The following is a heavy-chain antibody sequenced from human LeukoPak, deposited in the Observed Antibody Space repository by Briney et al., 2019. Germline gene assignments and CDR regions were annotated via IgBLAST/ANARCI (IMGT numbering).Heavy chain of an antibody. CDR2: INPSGDST. CDR3: ASVLYCGADCYSGRYFFDY. Sequence: ASVNVSCKASGYTFTSYDMHWVRQAPGQGLEWMGIINPSGDSTSHAQKFQGRVTMTRDTSTSTVYMELSSLRSEDTAVYYCASVLYCGADCYSGRYFFDYCGQGTLVTVSS. CDR1: GYTFTSYD. D-gene: IGHD2-21*02. J-gene: IGHJ4*02. V-gene: IGHV1-46*01.